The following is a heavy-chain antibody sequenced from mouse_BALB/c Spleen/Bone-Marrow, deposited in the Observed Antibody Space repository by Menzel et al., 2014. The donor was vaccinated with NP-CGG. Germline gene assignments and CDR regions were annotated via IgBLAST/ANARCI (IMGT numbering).Heavy chain of an antibody. CDR3: ARSDGAMDY. V-gene: IGHV5-17*02. CDR1: GFTFSSFG. J-gene: IGHJ4*01. CDR2: ISTSSSTI. Sequence: DVMLVESGGGLVQPGGSRKLSCAASGFTFSSFGMHWVRQAPEKGLEWVAYISTSSSTIYYADTVKGRFTISRDNPKNTLFLQMTSLRSEDTAMYYCARSDGAMDYWGQGTPVTVSA. D-gene: IGHD2-3*01.